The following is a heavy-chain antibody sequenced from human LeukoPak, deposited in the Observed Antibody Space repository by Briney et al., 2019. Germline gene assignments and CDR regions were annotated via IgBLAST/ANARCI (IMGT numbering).Heavy chain of an antibody. D-gene: IGHD5-24*01. CDR2: IYSGGST. J-gene: IGHJ6*02. V-gene: IGHV4-4*07. CDR3: ATGRDADSARGYYDMDV. Sequence: SETLSLTCTVSGGSITGYYWTWTRQPAGKGLEWIGRIYSGGSTNYNPPLKSRVTMSVDTSKNQFSLKLSSVTAADTAVYCCATGRDADSARGYYDMDVWGQGTTVTVSS. CDR1: GGSITGYY.